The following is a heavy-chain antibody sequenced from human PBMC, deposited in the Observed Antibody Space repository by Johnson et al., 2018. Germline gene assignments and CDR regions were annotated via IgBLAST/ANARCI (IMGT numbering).Heavy chain of an antibody. J-gene: IGHJ1*01. CDR2: VGPAGDT. D-gene: IGHD3-22*01. CDR1: GFTFSSYD. CDR3: AKDIVGYYDNSGLRGYFQH. V-gene: IGHV3-13*01. Sequence: EVQLLETGGGLVQPGGSLRLSCAASGFTFSSYDMDWVRQAPGKGLEWVSAVGPAGDTYYAASVKGRFTISRDSAKNSLYLQMNTLRTEDTALYYCAKDIVGYYDNSGLRGYFQHWGQGTLVTVSA.